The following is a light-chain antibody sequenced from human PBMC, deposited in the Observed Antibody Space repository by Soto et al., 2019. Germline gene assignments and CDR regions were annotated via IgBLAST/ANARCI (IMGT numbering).Light chain of an antibody. CDR2: EVS. V-gene: IGLV2-14*01. CDR1: SSDVGGYNY. Sequence: QSVLTQPASVSGSPGQSITISCTGASSDVGGYNYVSWYQQHPGKAPKLMIYEVSNRPSGVSSRFSGSKSGNTASLTISGPQSEDEADYYCSSYTDSRTYVFGTGTKVTVL. CDR3: SSYTDSRTYV. J-gene: IGLJ1*01.